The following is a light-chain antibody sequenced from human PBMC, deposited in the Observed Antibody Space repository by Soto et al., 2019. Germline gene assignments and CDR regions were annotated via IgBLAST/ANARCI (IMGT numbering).Light chain of an antibody. Sequence: EIVLTQSPGTLSLSPGERATLSCRASQSVSSSYLAGYQQKPGQAPRLLIYGASSRATGIPDRFSGSGSGTDFTLTISRLEPEDFAVYYCQQYGSSQWTFGQGTKVEIK. CDR1: QSVSSSY. CDR3: QQYGSSQWT. CDR2: GAS. V-gene: IGKV3-20*01. J-gene: IGKJ1*01.